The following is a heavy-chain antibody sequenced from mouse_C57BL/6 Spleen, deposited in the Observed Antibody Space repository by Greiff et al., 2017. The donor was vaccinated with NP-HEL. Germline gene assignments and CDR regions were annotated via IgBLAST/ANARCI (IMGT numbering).Heavy chain of an antibody. CDR2: IDPNSGGT. CDR3: ARSGEITTGVAPGAY. J-gene: IGHJ3*01. CDR1: GYTFTSYW. Sequence: QVQLKQPGAELVKPGASVKLSCKASGYTFTSYWMHWVKQRPGRGLEWIGRIDPNSGGTKYNEKFKSKATLTVDKPSSTAYMQLSSLTSEDSAVYYCARSGEITTGVAPGAYWGQGTLVTVSA. V-gene: IGHV1-72*01. D-gene: IGHD1-1*01.